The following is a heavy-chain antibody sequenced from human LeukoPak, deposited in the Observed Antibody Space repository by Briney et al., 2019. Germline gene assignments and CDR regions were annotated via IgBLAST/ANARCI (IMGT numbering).Heavy chain of an antibody. V-gene: IGHV1-69*05. CDR1: GGTFSSYA. CDR2: IIPIVGTA. Sequence: ASVKVSCQASGGTFSSYAISWVRQAPGQGLEWMGGIIPIVGTATYAQTFQGRVTITTDESTSTTYLELSSMRSEDTAVYYCARNLSNSSSSFNCFDPWGQGTLVTVSS. D-gene: IGHD6-13*01. J-gene: IGHJ5*02. CDR3: ARNLSNSSSSFNCFDP.